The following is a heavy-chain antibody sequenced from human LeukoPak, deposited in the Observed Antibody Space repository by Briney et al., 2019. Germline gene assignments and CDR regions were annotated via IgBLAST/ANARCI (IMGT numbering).Heavy chain of an antibody. J-gene: IGHJ6*02. CDR1: GFTFSSYA. CDR3: AKHIRYCNGGSCFTYYYYEMDV. V-gene: IGHV3-23*01. CDR2: ISGSGGST. D-gene: IGHD2-15*01. Sequence: GGSLRLSCAASGFTFSSYAVSWVRQAPGKGLEWVSAISGSGGSTYYADSVKGRFTISRDNSKNTLYLRMNSLRAEDTAVYYCAKHIRYCNGGSCFTYYYYEMDVWGQGTTVTVSS.